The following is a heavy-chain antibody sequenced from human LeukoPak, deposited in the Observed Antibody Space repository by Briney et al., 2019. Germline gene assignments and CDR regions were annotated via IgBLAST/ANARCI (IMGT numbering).Heavy chain of an antibody. CDR2: IYSGGST. CDR1: GFTFSSYA. Sequence: GGSLRLSCAASGFTFSSYAMSWVRQAPGKGLEWVSVIYSGGSTYYADSVKGRFTISRHNSKNTLYLQMNSLRAEDTAVYYCARDRGSRTLFFDYWGQGTLVTVSS. CDR3: ARDRGSRTLFFDY. J-gene: IGHJ4*02. D-gene: IGHD1-7*01. V-gene: IGHV3-53*04.